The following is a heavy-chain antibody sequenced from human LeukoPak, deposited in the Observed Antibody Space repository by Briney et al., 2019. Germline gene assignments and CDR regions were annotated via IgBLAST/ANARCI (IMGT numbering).Heavy chain of an antibody. CDR3: ARDLSIAAAGYFDY. Sequence: ASVKVSCKASGYTFTSYDINWVRQATGQGLEWMGWISAYNGNTNYAQKLQGRVTMTTDTSTSTAYMELRSLRSDDTAVYYCARDLSIAAAGYFDYWGQGTLVTVSS. V-gene: IGHV1-18*01. D-gene: IGHD6-13*01. CDR2: ISAYNGNT. CDR1: GYTFTSYD. J-gene: IGHJ4*02.